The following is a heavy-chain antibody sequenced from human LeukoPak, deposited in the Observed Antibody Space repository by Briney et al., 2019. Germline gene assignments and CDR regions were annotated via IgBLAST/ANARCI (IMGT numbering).Heavy chain of an antibody. CDR3: ARDQGYGSG. J-gene: IGHJ4*02. D-gene: IGHD3-10*01. V-gene: IGHV3-30*19. CDR2: ISYDGSNK. Sequence: GGSLRLSCAASGFTFSPDDKHWVRQAPGKGLEWVAVISYDGSNKYYADSVKGRFTISRDNSKNTLYLQMNSLRAEDTAVYYCARDQGYGSGGGQGTLVTVSS. CDR1: GFTFSPDD.